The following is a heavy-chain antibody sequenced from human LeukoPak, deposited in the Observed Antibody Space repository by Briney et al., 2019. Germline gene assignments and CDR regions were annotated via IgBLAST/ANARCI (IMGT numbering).Heavy chain of an antibody. CDR3: ATVVTGYYYYYMDV. J-gene: IGHJ6*03. CDR1: GGTFSSYA. Sequence: VSVKVSCKASGGTFSSYAISWVRQAPGQGLEWMGWISAYNGNTNYAQKLQGRVTMTTDTSTSTAYMELRSLRSDDTAVYYCATVVTGYYYYYMDVWGKGTTVTVSS. CDR2: ISAYNGNT. D-gene: IGHD4-23*01. V-gene: IGHV1-18*01.